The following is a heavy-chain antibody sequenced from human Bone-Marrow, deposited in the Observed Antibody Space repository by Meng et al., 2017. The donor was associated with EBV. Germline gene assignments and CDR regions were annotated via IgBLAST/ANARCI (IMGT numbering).Heavy chain of an antibody. V-gene: IGHV1-18*01. CDR3: VRFSNYVLDH. CDR2: IHGYSANT. D-gene: IGHD3-10*01. Sequence: QIQLVQSGGEVQKPGASVRVSCKTSGYTFSSFTLNWGRQVPGQGFEWVGWIHGYSANTHYAQKFHGRVNMSTDTSTDTSYMELKNLRPDDTAIYYCVRFSNYVLDHWGQGTLVTVSS. J-gene: IGHJ4*02. CDR1: GYTFSSFT.